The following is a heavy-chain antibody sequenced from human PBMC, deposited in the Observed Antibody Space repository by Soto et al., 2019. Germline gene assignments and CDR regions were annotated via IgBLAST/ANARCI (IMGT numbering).Heavy chain of an antibody. J-gene: IGHJ5*02. V-gene: IGHV3-66*01. CDR2: VYSGGST. D-gene: IGHD4-17*01. CDR1: GFSVSRNY. Sequence: EVQLVESGGGLVHPGGSLRLSCAVSGFSVSRNYMGWVCQTPGKGLEWVSVVYSGGSTYYADSVQGRFTFSTDSSQNTVYLQMDSLKGEDTGLYYCAKVPAVNYFDPWGQGTQVTVSA. CDR3: AKVPAVNYFDP.